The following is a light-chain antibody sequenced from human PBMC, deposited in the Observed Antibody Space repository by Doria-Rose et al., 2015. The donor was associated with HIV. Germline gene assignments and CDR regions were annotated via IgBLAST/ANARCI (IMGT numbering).Light chain of an antibody. CDR3: HQYGTSWT. Sequence: EIVLTQSPGTLSLSPGERATLSCRASQSFSSTYLDWYQQKPGQAPSLLIYDGSTMATGIPDRFSASGSVTDFTLTINRLEPEDFALYYCHQYGTSWTFGQGTKVEI. CDR2: DGS. CDR1: QSFSSTY. V-gene: IGKV3-20*01. J-gene: IGKJ1*01.